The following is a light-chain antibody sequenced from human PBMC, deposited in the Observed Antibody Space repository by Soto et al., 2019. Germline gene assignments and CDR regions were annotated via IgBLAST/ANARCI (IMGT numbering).Light chain of an antibody. Sequence: DIQMTQSPSSLSASVGDRVTITCRTSQSISIFLNWYQQEPGKAPKLLIYAASSLQSGVPSRFSGSGSGTDFTLIISSLQPEDFATYYCQQTYRFPFTFGPGTKVDIK. CDR2: AAS. CDR1: QSISIF. CDR3: QQTYRFPFT. V-gene: IGKV1-39*01. J-gene: IGKJ3*01.